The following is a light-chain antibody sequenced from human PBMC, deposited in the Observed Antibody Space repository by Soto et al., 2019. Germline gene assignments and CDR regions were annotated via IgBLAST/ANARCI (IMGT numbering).Light chain of an antibody. J-gene: IGLJ3*02. V-gene: IGLV1-47*01. CDR2: MNN. Sequence: QSVLTQPPSLSGTPGQTVTISCIGSRSNIGSAIVHWYQQIPGTAPKHLIYMNNQRPSGVPDRFSGSKSGTSASLVITGLRQEDEADYYCVAWDDNLSSRVFGGGTKVTVL. CDR1: RSNIGSAI. CDR3: VAWDDNLSSRV.